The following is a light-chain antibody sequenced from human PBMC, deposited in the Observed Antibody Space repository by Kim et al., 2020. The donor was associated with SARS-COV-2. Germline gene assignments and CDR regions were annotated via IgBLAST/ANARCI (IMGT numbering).Light chain of an antibody. CDR1: NIGSKS. Sequence: SYELTQPPSVSVAPGKTARITCGGNNIGSKSVHWYQQKPGQAPVLVIYYDSARPSGIPERFSGSNSGNTATLTISRVEAGDEADYCCQVWDSSSDHEVVFGGGTKMTVL. CDR3: QVWDSSSDHEVV. J-gene: IGLJ2*01. V-gene: IGLV3-21*04. CDR2: YDS.